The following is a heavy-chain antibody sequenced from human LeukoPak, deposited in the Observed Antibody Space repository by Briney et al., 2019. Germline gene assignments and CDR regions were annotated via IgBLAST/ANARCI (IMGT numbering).Heavy chain of an antibody. CDR3: ARELDSSGRTDAFDI. CDR2: IYSGGST. J-gene: IGHJ3*02. Sequence: GGSLRLSCAASGFTVSSNYMSWGRQAPGKGLEWVSVIYSGGSTYYADSVKGRFTISRDNSKNTLYLQMNSLRAEDTAVYYCARELDSSGRTDAFDIWGQGTMVTVSS. D-gene: IGHD3-22*01. V-gene: IGHV3-66*01. CDR1: GFTVSSNY.